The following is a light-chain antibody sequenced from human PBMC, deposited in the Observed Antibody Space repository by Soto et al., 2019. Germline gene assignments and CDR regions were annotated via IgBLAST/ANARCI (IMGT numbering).Light chain of an antibody. CDR1: QTSSSW. Sequence: VQLTQYPSTLSASVGARVTITCRASQTSSSWLAWYQQKPGEAPKLLIYDASSLDSGVPSRFSGSRSGTEFTLTISSLQPDDFATYYCQQYDTYWETFGQGTKVDIK. J-gene: IGKJ1*01. CDR2: DAS. CDR3: QQYDTYWET. V-gene: IGKV1-5*01.